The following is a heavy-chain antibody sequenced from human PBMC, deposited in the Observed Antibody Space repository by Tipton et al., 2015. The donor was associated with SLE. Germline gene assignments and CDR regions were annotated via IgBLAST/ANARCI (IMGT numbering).Heavy chain of an antibody. J-gene: IGHJ4*02. CDR2: VYDSGST. Sequence: TLSLTCTVSGGSISSSSYYWGWVRQPPGKGLEWIGCVYDSGSTNYNPSLKSRVIISVDTSKNQFSLKVSSVNAADTAVYYCARLGDTAMVTGWSDNWGQGTLVTVSS. V-gene: IGHV4-61*05. CDR1: GGSISSSSYY. CDR3: ARLGDTAMVTGWSDN. D-gene: IGHD5-18*01.